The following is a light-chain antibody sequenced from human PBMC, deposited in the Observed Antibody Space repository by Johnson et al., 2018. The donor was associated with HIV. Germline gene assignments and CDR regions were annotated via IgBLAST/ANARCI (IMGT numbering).Light chain of an antibody. CDR1: SSNIGNNY. J-gene: IGLJ1*01. CDR2: ENN. V-gene: IGLV1-51*02. CDR3: GAWDSILGAWV. Sequence: QSISTQPPSVSAAPRQKVTIFCSGSSSNIGNNYVSWYQQVPGTAPTLLIYENNKRPSGIPDQFSASKSGTSATLGITGLQMGDEADYYCGAWDSILGAWVFGTGTKVTVL.